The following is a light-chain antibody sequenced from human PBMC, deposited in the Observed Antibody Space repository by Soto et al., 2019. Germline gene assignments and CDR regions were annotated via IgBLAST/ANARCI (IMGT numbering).Light chain of an antibody. CDR3: QQNFSIPIT. CDR2: AAS. J-gene: IGKJ5*01. CDR1: QSISTY. Sequence: IQMTQSPSSLSASVGDRFAITFRASQSISTYLNWYHQKPGKAPDLLIYAASSLKSGVPSRFSGSGSGTHFTLTITGLQPADFATYYCQQNFSIPITFGQGTRLEIK. V-gene: IGKV1-39*01.